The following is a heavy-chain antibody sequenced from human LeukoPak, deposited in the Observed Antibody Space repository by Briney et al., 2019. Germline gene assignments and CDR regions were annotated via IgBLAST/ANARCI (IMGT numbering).Heavy chain of an antibody. CDR3: ARVAVEMATISWFDP. CDR2: ISYDGSNK. CDR1: GFIFSNYG. J-gene: IGHJ5*02. D-gene: IGHD5-24*01. V-gene: IGHV3-30*03. Sequence: GGSLRLSCAASGFIFSNYGIHWVRQAPGKGLEWVAVISYDGSNKYADSVKGRFTISRDNSKNTLFLQMNSLRPDDTAVYYCARVAVEMATISWFDPWGQGTLVTVSS.